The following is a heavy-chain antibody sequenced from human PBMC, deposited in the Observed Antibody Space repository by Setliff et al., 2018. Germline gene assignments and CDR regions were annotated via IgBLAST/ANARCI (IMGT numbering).Heavy chain of an antibody. CDR3: ARAGRYYYDSSGYYYDRDYYYYMDV. CDR1: GYTFTSYG. Sequence: ASVKVSCKASGYTFTSYGISWVRQAPGQGLEWMGWISAYNGNTNYAQKLQGRVTMTTDTSTSTAYMELRSLRSDDTAVYYCARAGRYYYDSSGYYYDRDYYYYMDVWGKGTTVTVS. CDR2: ISAYNGNT. J-gene: IGHJ6*03. D-gene: IGHD3-22*01. V-gene: IGHV1-18*01.